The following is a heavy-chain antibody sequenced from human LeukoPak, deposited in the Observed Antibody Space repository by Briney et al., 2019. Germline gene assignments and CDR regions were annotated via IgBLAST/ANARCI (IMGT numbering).Heavy chain of an antibody. CDR1: GYSISSGYY. V-gene: IGHV4-38-2*02. Sequence: SETLSLTCTVSGYSISSGYYWGWIRQPPVKGLEWIGSIYHSGSTYYNPSLKSRVTISVDTSKNQFSLKLSSVTAADTAVYYCARVGENYYDSSPDAFDIWGQGTMVTVSS. CDR3: ARVGENYYDSSPDAFDI. D-gene: IGHD3-22*01. J-gene: IGHJ3*02. CDR2: IYHSGST.